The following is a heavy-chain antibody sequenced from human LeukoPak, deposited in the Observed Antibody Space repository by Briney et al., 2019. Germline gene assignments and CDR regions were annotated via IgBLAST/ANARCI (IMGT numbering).Heavy chain of an antibody. V-gene: IGHV3-30*18. CDR2: ISYDGSNK. Sequence: GGSLRLSCAASGFTFSSYGMHWVRQAPGKGLEWVAVISYDGSNKYYADSVKGRFAISRDNSKNTLYLQMNSLRAEDTAVNYCAKDLTRIAAAGTSDYWGQGTLVTVSS. J-gene: IGHJ4*02. D-gene: IGHD6-13*01. CDR3: AKDLTRIAAAGTSDY. CDR1: GFTFSSYG.